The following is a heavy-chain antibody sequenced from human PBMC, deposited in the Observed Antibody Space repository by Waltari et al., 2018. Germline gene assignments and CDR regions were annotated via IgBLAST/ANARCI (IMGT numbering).Heavy chain of an antibody. J-gene: IGHJ4*02. CDR1: GFTFSGYS. CDR2: ISGDSRFI. D-gene: IGHD3-16*01. CDR3: ARDRRGYFDY. V-gene: IGHV3-21*01. Sequence: EVQLVESGGGLVEPGGSLRLSCEASGFTFSGYSMNWVRQAPGKGLEGVSSISGDSRFIYYADSVNGRFTISSDDAKNSLYLQMNSLRVEDTAVYYCARDRRGYFDYWGPGTLVSVSS.